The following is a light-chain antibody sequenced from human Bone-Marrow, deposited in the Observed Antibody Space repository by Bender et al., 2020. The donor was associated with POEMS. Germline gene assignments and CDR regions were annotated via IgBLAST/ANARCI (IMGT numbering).Light chain of an antibody. CDR2: RNG. Sequence: QSVLIQPPSASETPGQRVTISCSGSSSNIGRNFVYWYQQLPGRAPKLLIYRNGQRPSGIPDRFSGSKSGTSATLGITGLQTGDEADYYCGTWDTSLSVGVFGGGTKLTV. CDR3: GTWDTSLSVGV. CDR1: SSNIGRNF. J-gene: IGLJ2*01. V-gene: IGLV1-51*02.